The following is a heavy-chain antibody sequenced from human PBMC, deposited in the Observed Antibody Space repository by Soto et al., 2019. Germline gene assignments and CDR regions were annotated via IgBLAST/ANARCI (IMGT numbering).Heavy chain of an antibody. Sequence: QVQLQESGPGLVKPSQTLSLTCTVSGGSISSGGYYWSWIGQHPGKGRGGIGYIYYSGSTYYNPSLKSRVTISVDTSKNQFSLKLSSVTAADTAVYYCARGGYCSGGSCYLGPLGYWGQGTLVTVSS. V-gene: IGHV4-31*03. CDR2: IYYSGST. CDR1: GGSISSGGYY. CDR3: ARGGYCSGGSCYLGPLGY. J-gene: IGHJ4*02. D-gene: IGHD2-15*01.